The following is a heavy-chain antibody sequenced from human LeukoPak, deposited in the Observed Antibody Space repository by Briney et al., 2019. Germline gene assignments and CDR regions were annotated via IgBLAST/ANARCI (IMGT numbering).Heavy chain of an antibody. CDR3: AKDLDLGYCSSTSCYFGRYYYGMDV. V-gene: IGHV3-23*01. CDR1: GFTFSSYA. Sequence: GGSLRLSCAASGFTFSSYAMSWVRQAPGKGLEWGSAISGSGGSTYYADSVKGRFTISRDNSKNTLYLQMISLRAEDTAVYYCAKDLDLGYCSSTSCYFGRYYYGMDVWGQGTTVTVSS. CDR2: ISGSGGST. D-gene: IGHD2-2*01. J-gene: IGHJ6*02.